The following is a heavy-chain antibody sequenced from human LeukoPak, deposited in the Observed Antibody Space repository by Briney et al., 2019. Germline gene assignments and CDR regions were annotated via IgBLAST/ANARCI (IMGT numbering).Heavy chain of an antibody. CDR1: GGSISSSDYY. J-gene: IGHJ4*02. CDR3: ARDERTYSSSWSPFDY. CDR2: IYYSGTT. V-gene: IGHV4-39*07. Sequence: SETLSLTCTVSGGSISSSDYYWGWLRQPPGKGLEWIGSIYYSGTTYYNPSLKSRVTISIATSKNQFSLRLSSLTAADTAVYYCARDERTYSSSWSPFDYWGQGTLVTVSS. D-gene: IGHD6-13*01.